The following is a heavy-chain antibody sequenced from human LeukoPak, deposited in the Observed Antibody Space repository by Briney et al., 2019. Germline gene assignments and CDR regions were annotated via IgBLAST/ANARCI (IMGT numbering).Heavy chain of an antibody. J-gene: IGHJ6*02. V-gene: IGHV3-30-3*01. CDR3: ARLAAAGPIYYYYGMDV. D-gene: IGHD6-13*01. Sequence: PGGSLRLSCAASGFTFSSYAMHWVRQAPGKGLEWVAVISYDGSNKYYADSVKGRFTISRDNSKNTLYLQMNSLRAEDTAVYYCARLAAAGPIYYYYGMDVWAKGPRSPSP. CDR1: GFTFSSYA. CDR2: ISYDGSNK.